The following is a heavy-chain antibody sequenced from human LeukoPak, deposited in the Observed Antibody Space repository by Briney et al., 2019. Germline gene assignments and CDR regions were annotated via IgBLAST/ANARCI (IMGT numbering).Heavy chain of an antibody. CDR3: ARGKGIAAV. CDR1: GGSVSSGSYY. J-gene: IGHJ4*02. V-gene: IGHV4-61*01. Sequence: SEALSLTCTVSGGSVSSGSYYWSWIRQPPGTGLEWIGYIYYSGSTNYNPSLKSRVTISVDTSKNQFSLKLSSVTAADTAVYYCARGKGIAAVWGQGTLVTVSS. CDR2: IYYSGST. D-gene: IGHD6-13*01.